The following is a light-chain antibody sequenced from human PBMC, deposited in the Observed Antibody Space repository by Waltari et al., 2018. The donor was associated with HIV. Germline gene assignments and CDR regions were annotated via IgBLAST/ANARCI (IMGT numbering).Light chain of an antibody. V-gene: IGLV2-8*01. J-gene: IGLJ2*01. Sequence: QSALTQPPSASGSPGQSVTISCTGKTSEVGAYNYVSWYQQHPGKAPKLMIYEVFKRPSGVPDRFSGSKSGNTASLTVSGLQAEDEADYYCTSYAGRNTFVFGGGTKLTVL. CDR3: TSYAGRNTFV. CDR1: TSEVGAYNY. CDR2: EVF.